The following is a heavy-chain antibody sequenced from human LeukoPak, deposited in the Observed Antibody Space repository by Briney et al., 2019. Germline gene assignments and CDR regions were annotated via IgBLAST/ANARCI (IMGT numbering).Heavy chain of an antibody. J-gene: IGHJ3*02. V-gene: IGHV3-23*01. CDR1: GVRLGSSA. CDR2: ISRSGENT. D-gene: IGHD6-19*01. CDR3: ARVQGLIDPFDI. Sequence: ACGVRLGSSAMGWVRQAQGKGLEWVSVISRSGENTYYADSVKGRFTVSRDSSKNTLYVQMNSLRAEDTAIYYCARVQGLIDPFDIWGQGTLVTVSS.